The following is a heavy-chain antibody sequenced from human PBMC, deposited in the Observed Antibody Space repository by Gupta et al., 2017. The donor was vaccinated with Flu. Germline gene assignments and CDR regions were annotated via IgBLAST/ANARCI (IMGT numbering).Heavy chain of an antibody. CDR3: ARVKYSSGWGSFEY. D-gene: IGHD6-19*01. CDR2: INPNSGGT. J-gene: IGHJ4*02. Sequence: QAPGQGLEWMGRINPNSGGTNYAQKFQGRVTMTRDTSISTAYMELSRLRSDDTAVYYCARVKYSSGWGSFEYWGQGTLVTVSS. V-gene: IGHV1-2*06.